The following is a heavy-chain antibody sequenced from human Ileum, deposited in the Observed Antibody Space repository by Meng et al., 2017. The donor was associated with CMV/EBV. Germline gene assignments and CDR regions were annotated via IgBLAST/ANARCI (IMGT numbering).Heavy chain of an antibody. CDR2: MNPNSGNT. CDR1: VYTFTSYD. CDR3: ARADMGVPAAGD. V-gene: IGHV1-8*01. Sequence: CKASVYTFTSYDITWVRQATGQGLECMRWMNPNSGNTGYAQKFQGRVTMTRNTSISTAYMELSSLRSEDTAVYYCARADMGVPAAGDWGQGTLVTVSS. D-gene: IGHD2-2*01. J-gene: IGHJ4*02.